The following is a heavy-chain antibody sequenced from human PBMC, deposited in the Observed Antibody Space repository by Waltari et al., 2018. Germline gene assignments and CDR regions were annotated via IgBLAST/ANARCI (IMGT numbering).Heavy chain of an antibody. CDR1: GCTIKDFA. V-gene: IGHV3-30*01. J-gene: IGHJ1*01. Sequence: QVNLVESGGGVVQSGQSLRLSCAASGCTIKDFAMHWVRQSPGQVLECGSVLSDNGVKKYYAYAVKGRCIISRDNSGGTLYLQLNRLRPQDTAIYYCARGDCRSTSCYSLESWGHGTLVTVS. CDR3: ARGDCRSTSCYSLES. CDR2: LSDNGVKK. D-gene: IGHD2-2*01.